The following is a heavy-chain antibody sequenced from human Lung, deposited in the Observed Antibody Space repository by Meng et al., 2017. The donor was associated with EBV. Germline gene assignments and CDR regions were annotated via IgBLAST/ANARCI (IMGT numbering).Heavy chain of an antibody. V-gene: IGHV4-34*01. CDR1: GGSFSGYY. D-gene: IGHD6-13*01. Sequence: QVQLQQWGAGLLKPPETLSLTSAVYGGSFSGYYWSWIRQPPGKGLEWIGEINHSGSTNYNPSLKSRVTISVDTSKNQFSLKLSSVTAADTAVYYCARGGWSSSWGNWGQGTLVTVSS. CDR3: ARGGWSSSWGN. CDR2: INHSGST. J-gene: IGHJ4*02.